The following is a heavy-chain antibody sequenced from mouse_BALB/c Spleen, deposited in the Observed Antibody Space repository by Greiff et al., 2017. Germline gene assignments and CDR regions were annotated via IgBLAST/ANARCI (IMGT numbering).Heavy chain of an antibody. J-gene: IGHJ4*01. D-gene: IGHD3-1*01. V-gene: IGHV1S56*01. Sequence: QVQLQQSGPELVKPGASVRISCKASGYTFTSYYIHWVKQRPGQGLEWIGWIYPGNVNTKYNEKFKGKATLTADKSSSTAYMQLSSLTSEDSAVYFCARPSDYAMDYWGQGTSVTVSS. CDR2: IYPGNVNT. CDR1: GYTFTSYY. CDR3: ARPSDYAMDY.